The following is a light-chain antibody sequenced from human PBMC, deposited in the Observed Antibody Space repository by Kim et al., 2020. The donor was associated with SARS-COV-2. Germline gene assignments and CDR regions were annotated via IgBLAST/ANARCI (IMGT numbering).Light chain of an antibody. CDR3: ATWGDSVSGRV. Sequence: GQRVTITCSGGSDDIRSIYVYWYQQVPGTAPKLLIYRNEQRASGVPDRFSASKSGTSATLAISGLRSEDEADYYCATWGDSVSGRVFGGGTQLTVL. J-gene: IGLJ3*02. V-gene: IGLV1-47*01. CDR2: RNE. CDR1: SDDIRSIY.